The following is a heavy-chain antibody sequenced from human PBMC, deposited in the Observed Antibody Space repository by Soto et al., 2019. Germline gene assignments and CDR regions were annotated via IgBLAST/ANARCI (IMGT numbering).Heavy chain of an antibody. Sequence: QVHLEQWGAGLLNPSETLSLTCAVYGGSLSGYYWSWVRQSPGKGLEWIGEINHSGTANYNPSLKTRVTISAAASNHQFSLRLTSVTAADSAIYYCASYHFLDLWTGSRHYMDVWSRGTPVTVSS. V-gene: IGHV4-34*02. J-gene: IGHJ6*03. CDR2: INHSGTA. CDR1: GGSLSGYY. D-gene: IGHD3-9*01. CDR3: ASYHFLDLWTGSRHYMDV.